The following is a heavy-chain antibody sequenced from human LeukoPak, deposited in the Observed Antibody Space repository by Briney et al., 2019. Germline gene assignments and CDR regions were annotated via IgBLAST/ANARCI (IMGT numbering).Heavy chain of an antibody. Sequence: ASVKVSCKASGGTFSSYAISWVRQAPGQGLEWMGWISAYNGNTNYAQKLQGRVTMTTDTSTSTAYMELRSLRSDDTAVYYCAREERIDYYYYMDVWGKGTTVTVSS. CDR1: GGTFSSYA. D-gene: IGHD1-1*01. J-gene: IGHJ6*03. V-gene: IGHV1-18*01. CDR3: AREERIDYYYYMDV. CDR2: ISAYNGNT.